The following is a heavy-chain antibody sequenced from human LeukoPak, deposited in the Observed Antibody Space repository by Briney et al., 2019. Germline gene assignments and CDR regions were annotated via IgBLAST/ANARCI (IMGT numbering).Heavy chain of an antibody. CDR1: GFTFGDCG. Sequence: PGGSLRLSCTASGFTFGDCGMSWVRQAPGKGLEWVSGINCNGDSPRYADSVKGRFTISRDNAKNSLYLQMNSLRAEDTALYHCARDLARGGPHARLNYYMDVWGKGTTVTVSS. CDR2: INCNGDSP. V-gene: IGHV3-20*01. D-gene: IGHD3-16*01. CDR3: ARDLARGGPHARLNYYMDV. J-gene: IGHJ6*03.